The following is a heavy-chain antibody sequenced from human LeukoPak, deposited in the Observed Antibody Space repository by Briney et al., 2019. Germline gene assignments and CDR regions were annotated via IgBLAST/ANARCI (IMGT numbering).Heavy chain of an antibody. CDR3: TMWDY. D-gene: IGHD2-21*01. V-gene: IGHV3-48*04. CDR2: ISSSGRTI. Sequence: GGSLRLSCAASGFTFSSYSMNWVRQAPGKGLEWVSYISSSGRTINYADSVKGRFTISRDNAKNSLYLQMNSLRAEDTAVYYCTMWDYWGQGTLVTVSS. CDR1: GFTFSSYS. J-gene: IGHJ4*02.